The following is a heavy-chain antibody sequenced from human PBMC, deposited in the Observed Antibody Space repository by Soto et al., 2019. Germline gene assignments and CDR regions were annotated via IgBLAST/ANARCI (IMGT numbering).Heavy chain of an antibody. CDR2: TYYRSKWYN. CDR3: ARGRFNAFGI. CDR1: GDSVSSNSVA. V-gene: IGHV6-1*01. Sequence: QVQLQQSGPGLVKPSQTLSLTCAISGDSVSSNSVAWNWIRQSPSRGLEWLGRTYYRSKWYNDYGVTVKGPITINPDTSKNQFSLQLNSVTHEDTAVYYCARGRFNAFGIWGQGTMVTVSS. D-gene: IGHD3-3*01. J-gene: IGHJ3*02.